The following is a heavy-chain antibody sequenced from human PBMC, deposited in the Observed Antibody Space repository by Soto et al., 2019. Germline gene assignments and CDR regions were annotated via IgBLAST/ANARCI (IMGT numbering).Heavy chain of an antibody. D-gene: IGHD2-15*01. Sequence: QVQLQQWGAGLLKPSETLSLTCAVYGGSFSGYYWSWIRQPPGKGLEWIGEINHSGSTNYNPSLKSRVTMSVDASTNQFHLRLSYVNAEDTAVYYCARKKRYCSGGRCSPYWYFDLWGRGTLVTVSS. CDR2: INHSGST. V-gene: IGHV4-34*01. J-gene: IGHJ2*01. CDR1: GGSFSGYY. CDR3: ARKKRYCSGGRCSPYWYFDL.